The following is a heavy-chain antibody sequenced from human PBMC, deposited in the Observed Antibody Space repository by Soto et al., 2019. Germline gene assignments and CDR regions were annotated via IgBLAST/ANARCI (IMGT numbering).Heavy chain of an antibody. D-gene: IGHD4-17*01. CDR1: GDTFSSYA. CDR2: IIPIFGTA. CDR3: ARVIYGGNHFDY. V-gene: IGHV1-69*06. J-gene: IGHJ4*02. Sequence: SVKVSCKASGDTFSSYAISWVRQAPGQGLEWMGGIIPIFGTANYAQKFQGRVTITADKSTSTAYMELSSLRPEDTAVYYCARVIYGGNHFDYWGQGTLVTVSS.